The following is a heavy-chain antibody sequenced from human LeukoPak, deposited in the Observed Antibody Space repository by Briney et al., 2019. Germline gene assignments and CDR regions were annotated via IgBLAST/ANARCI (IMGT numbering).Heavy chain of an antibody. CDR2: IYYSGST. V-gene: IGHV4-30-4*08. Sequence: SETLSLTCTVSGGSISSGDYYWSWIRQPPGKGLEWIGYIYYSGSTYYNPSLKSRVTISVDTSKNQFSLELSSVTAADTAVYYCASRVYSSSSLDPWGQGTLVTVSS. CDR3: ASRVYSSSSLDP. CDR1: GGSISSGDYY. D-gene: IGHD6-6*01. J-gene: IGHJ5*02.